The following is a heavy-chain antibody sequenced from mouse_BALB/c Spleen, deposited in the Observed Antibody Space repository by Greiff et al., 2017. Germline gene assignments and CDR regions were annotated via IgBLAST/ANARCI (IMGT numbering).Heavy chain of an antibody. D-gene: IGHD1-2*01. Sequence: VKLVESGPGLVAPSQSLSITCTVPGFSLTSYGVHWVRQPPGKGLEWLGVIWAGGSTNYNSALISRLSISKDNSKSQVFLKMNSLQTADTAMYYCASTTALDYWGQGTTLTVSS. CDR2: IWAGGST. CDR3: ASTTALDY. CDR1: GFSLTSYG. J-gene: IGHJ2*01. V-gene: IGHV2-9*02.